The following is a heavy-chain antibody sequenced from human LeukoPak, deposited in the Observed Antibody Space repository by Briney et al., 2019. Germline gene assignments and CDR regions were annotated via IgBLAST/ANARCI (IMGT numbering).Heavy chain of an antibody. CDR1: GGSISSYY. V-gene: IGHV4-4*08. CDR2: IYTSGST. D-gene: IGHD5-18*01. J-gene: IGHJ6*03. Sequence: PSETLSPTCTVSGGSISSYYWSWIRQPPGKGLEWIGYIYTSGSTNYNPSLKSRVTMSVDTSKNQFSLKLGSVTAADTAVYYCARAPDTDEYYMDVWGKGTTVTVSS. CDR3: ARAPDTDEYYMDV.